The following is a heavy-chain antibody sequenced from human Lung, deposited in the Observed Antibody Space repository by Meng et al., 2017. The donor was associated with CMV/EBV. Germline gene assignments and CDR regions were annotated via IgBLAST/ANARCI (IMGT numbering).Heavy chain of an antibody. J-gene: IGHJ4*02. V-gene: IGHV2-70D*14. CDR1: GFSLSTSGMR. Sequence: SGXXLVXPKQTLTLTCTFSGFSLSTSGMRVSWIRQPPGKALEWLARIDWDDDKFYSTSLKTRLTISKDTSKNQVVLTMTNMDPVDTATYYCARIVGGSYYGDWXQGTLVTVSS. CDR2: IDWDDDK. D-gene: IGHD1-26*01. CDR3: ARIVGGSYYGD.